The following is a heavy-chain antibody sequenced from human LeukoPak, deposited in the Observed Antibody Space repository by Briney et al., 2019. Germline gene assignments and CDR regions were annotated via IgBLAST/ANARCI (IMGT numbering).Heavy chain of an antibody. Sequence: KGGESLKISCKGSGYSFTSYWIGWVRQMPGKGLEWMGIIYPGDSDTRYSPSFQGQVTISADKSISTAYLQWSSLKASDTAMYYCARLGAQMATITMGGDYWGQGTLVIASS. J-gene: IGHJ4*02. CDR2: IYPGDSDT. CDR3: ARLGAQMATITMGGDY. CDR1: GYSFTSYW. V-gene: IGHV5-51*01. D-gene: IGHD5-24*01.